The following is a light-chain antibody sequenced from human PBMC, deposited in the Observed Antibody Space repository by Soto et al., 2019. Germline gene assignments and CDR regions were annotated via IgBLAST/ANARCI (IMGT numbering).Light chain of an antibody. CDR2: DDN. J-gene: IGLJ1*01. CDR1: SSNIGGNS. V-gene: IGLV1-51*01. Sequence: QSMLTQPPSVSAAPGQKVTISCSGSSSNIGGNSVSWYQQLPGTAPKLLIYDDNKRPSGIPDRFSGSKSGTSATLGITGFQTGDEAEYYCGSWDSSLSAYVFGTGTKVTVL. CDR3: GSWDSSLSAYV.